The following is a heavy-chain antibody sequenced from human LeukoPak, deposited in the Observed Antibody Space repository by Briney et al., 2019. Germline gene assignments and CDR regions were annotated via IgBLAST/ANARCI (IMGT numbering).Heavy chain of an antibody. D-gene: IGHD1-26*01. J-gene: IGHJ6*02. V-gene: IGHV1-2*02. CDR3: ARTPREKRYGMDV. Sequence: ASVKVSCKASGYTFTGYYMHWVRQAPGQGLEWMGWINPNSGGTNYAQKFHGRVTMTRDTSISTAYMELSRLRSDDTAVYYCARTPREKRYGMDVWGQGTTVTVSS. CDR1: GYTFTGYY. CDR2: INPNSGGT.